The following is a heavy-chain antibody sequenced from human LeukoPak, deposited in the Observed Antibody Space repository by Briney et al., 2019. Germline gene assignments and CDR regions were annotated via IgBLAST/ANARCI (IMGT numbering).Heavy chain of an antibody. CDR3: AREKDSSGYSNWFDP. Sequence: ASVKVSCKASGYTFTGYYMHWVRQAPGQGLEWMGWINPNSGGTNYAQKFQDWVTMTRDTSISTAYMELSRLRSDDTAVYYCAREKDSSGYSNWFDPWGQGTLVTVSS. D-gene: IGHD3-22*01. CDR1: GYTFTGYY. CDR2: INPNSGGT. J-gene: IGHJ5*02. V-gene: IGHV1-2*04.